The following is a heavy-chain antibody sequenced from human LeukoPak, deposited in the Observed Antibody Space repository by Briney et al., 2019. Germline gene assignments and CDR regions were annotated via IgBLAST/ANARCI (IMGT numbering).Heavy chain of an antibody. V-gene: IGHV1-2*02. J-gene: IGHJ4*02. D-gene: IGHD3-10*01. CDR3: ARARDTYYYGSGSYYHPPAFDY. CDR2: INPNSGGT. CDR1: GYTFTGYY. Sequence: GASVKVSCKASGYTFTGYYMHWVRQAPGQGLEWMGWINPNSGGTNYAQKFQGRVTMTRDTSISTAYMELSRLRSDDTAMYYCARARDTYYYGSGSYYHPPAFDYWGQGTLVTVSS.